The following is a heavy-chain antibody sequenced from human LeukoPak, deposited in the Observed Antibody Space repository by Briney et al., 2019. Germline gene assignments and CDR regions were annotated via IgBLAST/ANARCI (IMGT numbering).Heavy chain of an antibody. CDR2: INPNSGGT. V-gene: IGHV1-2*02. Sequence: GASVKVSCKASGYTFTGYYMHWVRQAPGQGLEWMGWINPNSGGTNYAQKFQGRVTMTRDTSISTAYMELSRLRSDDTAVYYCARVLGDTVLRYFDWLLYFDYWGQGTLVTVSS. J-gene: IGHJ4*02. CDR1: GYTFTGYY. CDR3: ARVLGDTVLRYFDWLLYFDY. D-gene: IGHD3-9*01.